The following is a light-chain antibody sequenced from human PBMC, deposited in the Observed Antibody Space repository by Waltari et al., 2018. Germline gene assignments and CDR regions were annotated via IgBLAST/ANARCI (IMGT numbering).Light chain of an antibody. Sequence: EIVMTQSPATLSVSPGERATLSRRASQSVSSNLAWDQQKPGQAPRLLIYGASTRATGIPARFSGSGSGTEFTLTISSLQSEDFAVYYCQQYNNWLYTFGQGTKLEIK. CDR2: GAS. CDR1: QSVSSN. CDR3: QQYNNWLYT. V-gene: IGKV3-15*01. J-gene: IGKJ2*01.